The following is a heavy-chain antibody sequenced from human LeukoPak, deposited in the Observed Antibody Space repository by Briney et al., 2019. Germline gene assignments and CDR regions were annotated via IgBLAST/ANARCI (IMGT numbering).Heavy chain of an antibody. D-gene: IGHD3-10*01. V-gene: IGHV3-23*01. CDR1: GFTFSSYS. Sequence: GGSLRLSCAASGFTFSSYSMTWVRQAPGKGLEWVSVITGGGGGTYYADSVKGRFTISRDNSKNTLYLQMNSLRAEDTALYYCAKGGVRSTPPDYWGQGTLVTVSS. J-gene: IGHJ4*02. CDR3: AKGGVRSTPPDY. CDR2: ITGGGGGT.